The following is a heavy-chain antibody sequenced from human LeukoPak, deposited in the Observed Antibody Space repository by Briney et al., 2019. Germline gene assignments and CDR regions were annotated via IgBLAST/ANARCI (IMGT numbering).Heavy chain of an antibody. CDR1: GFSFSDYS. J-gene: IGHJ4*02. V-gene: IGHV3-21*01. CDR3: ARVVWGQLTYYFDY. CDR2: ISGSSSYI. D-gene: IGHD3-16*01. Sequence: GGSLSLSCVASGFSFSDYSMNWVRQAPGKGLEWVSSISGSSSYIYYADSVKGRFTISRDNAKNSLYLQMHSLRAEDTAVYYCARVVWGQLTYYFDYWGQGTLVTVSS.